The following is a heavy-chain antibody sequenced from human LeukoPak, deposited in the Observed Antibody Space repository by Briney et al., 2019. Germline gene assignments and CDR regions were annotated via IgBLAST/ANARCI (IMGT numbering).Heavy chain of an antibody. CDR3: ARTLRAGTKGDFDY. V-gene: IGHV1-69*04. CDR2: IIPILGIA. Sequence: SVKVSCKASGDTFSSYAISWVRQAPGQGLEWMGRIIPILGIANYAQKFQGRVTITADKSTSTAYMELSSLRSEDTAVYYSARTLRAGTKGDFDYWGQGTLVTVA. J-gene: IGHJ4*02. CDR1: GDTFSSYA. D-gene: IGHD1/OR15-1a*01.